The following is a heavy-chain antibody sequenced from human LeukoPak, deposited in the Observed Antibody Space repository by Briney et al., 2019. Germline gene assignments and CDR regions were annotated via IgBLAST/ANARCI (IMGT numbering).Heavy chain of an antibody. J-gene: IGHJ4*02. V-gene: IGHV4-59*01. CDR1: GGSISDYY. CDR2: SYYSGST. D-gene: IGHD3-22*01. Sequence: SETLSLTCTVSGGSISDYYWSWIRQPPGPGLEWIGYSYYSGSTNYNPSLKSRVTISIDTSKNQFSLKLSSVTAADTAEYYCARVSYFYDSSGYRQRYYFDYWGQGTLVTVSS. CDR3: ARVSYFYDSSGYRQRYYFDY.